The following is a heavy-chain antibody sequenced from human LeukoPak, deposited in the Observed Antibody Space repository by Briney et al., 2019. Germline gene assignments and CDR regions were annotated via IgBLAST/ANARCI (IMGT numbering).Heavy chain of an antibody. CDR2: IYHSGST. Sequence: SETLSLTCAVSGGSISSGGYSWSWIRQPPGKGLEWIGYIYHSGSTYYNPSLKSRVTISVDRSKIQFSLKLSSVTAADAAVYYCARVSRNTVTTRYFDYWGQGTLVTVSS. J-gene: IGHJ4*02. V-gene: IGHV4-30-2*01. CDR1: GGSISSGGYS. CDR3: ARVSRNTVTTRYFDY. D-gene: IGHD4-17*01.